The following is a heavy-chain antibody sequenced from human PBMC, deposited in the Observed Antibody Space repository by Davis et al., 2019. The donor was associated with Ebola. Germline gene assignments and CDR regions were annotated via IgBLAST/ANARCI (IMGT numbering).Heavy chain of an antibody. J-gene: IGHJ4*02. D-gene: IGHD6-13*01. CDR1: GGSISSYY. V-gene: IGHV4-59*01. Sequence: SETLSLTCTVSGGSISSYYWSWIRQPPGKGLEWTGFIYYSGSTNYNPSLNSRVTISVDTSKNQFSLKLSSVTAADTAVYYCARRGSTWYNLDYWGQGTLVTVSS. CDR3: ARRGSTWYNLDY. CDR2: IYYSGST.